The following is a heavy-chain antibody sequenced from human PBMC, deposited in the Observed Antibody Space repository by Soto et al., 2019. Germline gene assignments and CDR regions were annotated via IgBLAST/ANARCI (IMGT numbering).Heavy chain of an antibody. J-gene: IGHJ4*02. CDR2: VNPDETKK. CDR1: GFALSNYW. D-gene: IGHD1-1*01. CDR3: ATHPTWNDANRDS. V-gene: IGHV3-7*05. Sequence: GGSLRLSCSASGFALSNYWITWIRQSPGKGLEWVANVNPDETKKYYVDAVKGRFTISRDNAENSLFLQMSDLRVEDTAVYSCATHPTWNDANRDSWGQGTLVTVSS.